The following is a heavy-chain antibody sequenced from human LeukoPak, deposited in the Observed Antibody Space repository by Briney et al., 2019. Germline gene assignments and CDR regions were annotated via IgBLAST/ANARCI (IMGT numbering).Heavy chain of an antibody. V-gene: IGHV4-31*03. Sequence: SETLSLTCTVSGGSISSGGNTWSWIRHHPGKGLEWIGYIYYSGSTYYNPSLKSRVTISVGTSKNQFSLKLSSVTAADTAVYYCARLLWFGELFPYYFDYWGQGTLVTVSS. CDR3: ARLLWFGELFPYYFDY. CDR2: IYYSGST. J-gene: IGHJ4*02. D-gene: IGHD3-10*01. CDR1: GGSISSGGNT.